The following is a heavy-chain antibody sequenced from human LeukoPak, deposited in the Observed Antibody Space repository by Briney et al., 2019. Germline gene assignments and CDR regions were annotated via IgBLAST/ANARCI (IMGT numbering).Heavy chain of an antibody. CDR3: ARNGYCSTTSCFPLHY. CDR1: GYTFTGFY. D-gene: IGHD2-2*01. CDR2: INPTSGGT. Sequence: ASVKVACKASGYTFTGFYIHWIRQAPGHGLEWMGLINPTSGGTNYAQKFQGRVTMTRDTSIRTAYMELNRLRSDDTAMYYCARNGYCSTTSCFPLHYWCQGTLVTVSS. V-gene: IGHV1-2*02. J-gene: IGHJ4*02.